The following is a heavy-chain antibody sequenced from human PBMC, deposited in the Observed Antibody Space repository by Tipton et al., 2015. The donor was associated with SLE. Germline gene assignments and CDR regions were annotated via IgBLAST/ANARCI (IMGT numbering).Heavy chain of an antibody. CDR1: DDSIRGYY. CDR3: AREFLNPVTTVHYYFDL. CDR2: IFNGVDT. D-gene: IGHD4-11*01. V-gene: IGHV4-59*12. Sequence: TLSLTCSVSDDSIRGYYWNWIRQPPGKGLEWIGYIFNGVDTDYNPSLKSRATISGDTSKNHFSLKLISVTAADTAVYYCAREFLNPVTTVHYYFDLWGRGTLVTVSS. J-gene: IGHJ2*01.